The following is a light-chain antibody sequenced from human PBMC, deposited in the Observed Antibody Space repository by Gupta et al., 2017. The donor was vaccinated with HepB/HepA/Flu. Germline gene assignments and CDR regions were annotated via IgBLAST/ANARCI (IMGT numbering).Light chain of an antibody. CDR3: SSFTSSSTRV. CDR2: DVS. V-gene: IGLV2-14*03. J-gene: IGLJ1*01. Sequence: HSALPQPASVSGSPGQSITISCTGTSSDVGGYNYVSWYQQHPGKAPKLMIYDVSNRPSGISSRFSGSKSANTASLTISGLQAEDEADYYCSSFTSSSTRVFGTGTKVTVL. CDR1: SSDVGGYNY.